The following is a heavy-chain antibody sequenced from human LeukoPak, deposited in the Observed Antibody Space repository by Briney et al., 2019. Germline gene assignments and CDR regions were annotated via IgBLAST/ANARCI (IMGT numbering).Heavy chain of an antibody. D-gene: IGHD6-13*01. CDR2: INHSGST. J-gene: IGHJ6*02. Sequence: SETLSLTCAVYGGSFSGYYWSWIRQPPGKGLEWIGEINHSGSTNYNPSPKSRVTISVDTSKNQFSLKLSSVTAADTAVYYCASSYSSSWYPHYYYGMDVWGQGTTVTVSS. CDR1: GGSFSGYY. V-gene: IGHV4-34*01. CDR3: ASSYSSSWYPHYYYGMDV.